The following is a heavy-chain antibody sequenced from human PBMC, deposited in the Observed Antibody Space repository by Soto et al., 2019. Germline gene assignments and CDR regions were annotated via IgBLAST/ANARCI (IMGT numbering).Heavy chain of an antibody. CDR3: ARDRNNGGWSQFDF. D-gene: IGHD6-19*01. CDR1: RDTFSTYA. J-gene: IGHJ4*02. Sequence: QVHLVQSGAEVKKPGSSVKVSCKASRDTFSTYAIGWVRQAPGQGLEWMGGFIPMFGIANYAQKFQDRVTITADESTTTVYMELNSLRSDDTAMFYCARDRNNGGWSQFDFWGQGTLVTVSS. CDR2: FIPMFGIA. V-gene: IGHV1-69*01.